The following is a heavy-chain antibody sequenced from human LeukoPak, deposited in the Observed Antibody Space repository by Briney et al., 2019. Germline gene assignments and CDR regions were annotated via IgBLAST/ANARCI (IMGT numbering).Heavy chain of an antibody. CDR2: VNPYNDKT. V-gene: IGHV1-8*03. J-gene: IGHJ6*03. CDR1: GYTFNTFD. D-gene: IGHD3-10*01. Sequence: ASVKVSCKASGYTFNTFDINWVRQATGQGPEWMGWVNPYNDKTVYAPKFQGRVSISSNNSITTAYMKFSGLKSDDTAVYYCARGRRLRGVTSRPIYYYYYMDVWGGGTTVTVSS. CDR3: ARGRRLRGVTSRPIYYYYYMDV.